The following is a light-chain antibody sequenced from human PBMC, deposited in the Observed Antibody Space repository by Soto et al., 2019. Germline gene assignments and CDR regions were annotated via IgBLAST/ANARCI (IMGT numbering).Light chain of an antibody. V-gene: IGKV3-11*01. Sequence: EIVLTQAPDTLSLSPGERATLSCRASQSIGPYLAWYQLKPGQSHSLLVYDAVNRAAGAPDRFRRSGSGTDFTLTISSLEPEDSAVYLCQHRSDLPPLPFGGGTQVAIK. CDR3: QHRSDLPPLP. CDR1: QSIGPY. J-gene: IGKJ4*01. CDR2: DAV.